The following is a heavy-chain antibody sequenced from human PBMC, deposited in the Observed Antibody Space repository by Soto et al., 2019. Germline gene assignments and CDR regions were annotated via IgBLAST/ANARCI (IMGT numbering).Heavy chain of an antibody. CDR2: INAGNGNT. CDR1: GYTFTSYG. J-gene: IGHJ4*02. D-gene: IGHD3-10*01. CDR3: ARVMVRGVTLPFGY. Sequence: ASVKVSCKASGYTFTSYGISWVRQAPGQGLEWMGWINAGNGNTKYSQKFQGRVTITRDTSASTAYMELSSLRSEDTAVYYCARVMVRGVTLPFGYWGQGTLVTVSS. V-gene: IGHV1-18*04.